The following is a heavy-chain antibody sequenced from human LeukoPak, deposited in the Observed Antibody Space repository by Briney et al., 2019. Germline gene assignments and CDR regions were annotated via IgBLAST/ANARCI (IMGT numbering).Heavy chain of an antibody. V-gene: IGHV4-59*08. J-gene: IGHJ4*02. D-gene: IGHD4-17*01. CDR2: IFYTGNV. Sequence: SETLSLTCTVTGGSISGYHWNWIRQSPGKGLEWIGNIFYTGNVDYNPSLQSRVTISVDTSKNEISLILSSVTAADTAVYYCARVSFTYGPLDSWGPGIPVTVSS. CDR3: ARVSFTYGPLDS. CDR1: GGSISGYH.